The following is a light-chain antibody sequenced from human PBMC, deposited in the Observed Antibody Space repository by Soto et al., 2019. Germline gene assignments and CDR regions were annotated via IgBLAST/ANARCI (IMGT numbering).Light chain of an antibody. J-gene: IGLJ1*01. V-gene: IGLV1-44*01. Sequence: QSVLTQPPSASGAPRQRGTISCSGSRSNIGNNPVNWYQQLPGAAPKLLIHSNNQRPSGVPDRFSGSKSGTSASLAISGLQSEVEADYYCAAWDDSLNAYVLGTGTKVTVL. CDR3: AAWDDSLNAYV. CDR2: SNN. CDR1: RSNIGNNP.